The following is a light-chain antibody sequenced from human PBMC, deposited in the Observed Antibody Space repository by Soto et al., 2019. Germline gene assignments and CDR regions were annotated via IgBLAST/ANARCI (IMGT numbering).Light chain of an antibody. CDR3: QQYNTYSWT. CDR1: QSVSSN. Sequence: IAVTQSPATLSVSPGERGTLSCRASQSVSSNLAWYQQKPGQAPRLLIYAASARATGIPARFSGSGSGTEFTLTISSLQPDDFATYYCQQYNTYSWTFGQGTKVDIK. J-gene: IGKJ1*01. V-gene: IGKV3-15*01. CDR2: AAS.